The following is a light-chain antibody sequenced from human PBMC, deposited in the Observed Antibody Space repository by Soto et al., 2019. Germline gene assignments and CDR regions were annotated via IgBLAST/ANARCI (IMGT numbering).Light chain of an antibody. CDR2: SND. CDR1: SSNIGSNT. Sequence: QSVLTQPLSASGTPGQRVTIACSGSSSNIGSNTVNWYQQLPGTAPRPLIYSNDRRPSGVPDRFSGSKSGTSASLAISGLQSEDEAAYYCAAWDDRLNGAVFGGGTQLTVL. V-gene: IGLV1-44*01. J-gene: IGLJ7*01. CDR3: AAWDDRLNGAV.